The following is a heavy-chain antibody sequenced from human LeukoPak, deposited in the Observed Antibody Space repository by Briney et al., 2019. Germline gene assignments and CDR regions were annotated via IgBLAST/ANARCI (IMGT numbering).Heavy chain of an antibody. J-gene: IGHJ4*02. D-gene: IGHD2-21*02. V-gene: IGHV1-24*01. CDR3: ATLRPLAYEAYCGGDCYPYYFDY. CDR2: FDPEDGET. Sequence: GASVKVSCKVSGYTLTELSMHWVRQAPGKGLEWMGGFDPEDGETIYAQKFQGRVTMTEDTSTDTAYMELSSLRSEDTAVYYCATLRPLAYEAYCGGDCYPYYFDYWGQGTLVTVSS. CDR1: GYTLTELS.